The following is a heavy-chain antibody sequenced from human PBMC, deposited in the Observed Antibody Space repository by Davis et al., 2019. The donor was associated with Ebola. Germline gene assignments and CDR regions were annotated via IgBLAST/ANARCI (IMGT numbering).Heavy chain of an antibody. Sequence: MPSETLSLTCAISGDSVSSNSAAWNWIRQSPSRGLEWLGRTYYRSKWYNDYAVSVKSRITINPDTSKNQFSLQLNSVTPEDTAVYYCARGWGIYGDFGYYFDYWGQGTLVTVSS. CDR2: TYYRSKWYN. CDR1: GDSVSSNSAA. CDR3: ARGWGIYGDFGYYFDY. D-gene: IGHD4-17*01. J-gene: IGHJ4*02. V-gene: IGHV6-1*01.